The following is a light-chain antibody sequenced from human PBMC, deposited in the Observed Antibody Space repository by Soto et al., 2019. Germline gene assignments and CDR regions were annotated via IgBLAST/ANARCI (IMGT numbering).Light chain of an antibody. CDR1: QGISSY. J-gene: IGKJ1*01. CDR2: AAS. Sequence: VIWMAQSPSLLAAPTAYRGTISSVMSQGISSYLAWYQQKPGKAPELLIYAASTLQSGVPSRFSGSGSGTDFTLTISCLQSEDFATYYCQQYYSFPRTFGQGTKVDI. V-gene: IGKV1D-8*01. CDR3: QQYYSFPRT.